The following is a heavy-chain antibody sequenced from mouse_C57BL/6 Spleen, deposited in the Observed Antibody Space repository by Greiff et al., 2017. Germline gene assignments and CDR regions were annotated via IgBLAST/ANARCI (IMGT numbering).Heavy chain of an antibody. V-gene: IGHV5-17*01. Sequence: EVKLVESGGGLVKPGGSLKLSCAASGFTFSDYGMHWVRQAPEKGLEWVAYISSGRSNIYYADTVKGRFTISRENAKNTLFLQMTSLRSEDTAMYYCASDYYGSSYWYFDVWGTGTTVTVSS. J-gene: IGHJ1*03. D-gene: IGHD1-1*01. CDR2: ISSGRSNI. CDR3: ASDYYGSSYWYFDV. CDR1: GFTFSDYG.